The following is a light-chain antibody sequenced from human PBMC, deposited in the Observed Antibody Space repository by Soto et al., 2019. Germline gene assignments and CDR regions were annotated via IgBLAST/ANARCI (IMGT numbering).Light chain of an antibody. CDR3: QHYGRSSIFT. Sequence: EIVLTQSPGTLYLSPGERATLSCRASQSVSSSYLAWYQHQHGQAPRLIIYAVSSRATGIPARISGSGSGTDYSPIISRLKPADFAVYYCQHYGRSSIFTFGPGTKVDIK. CDR1: QSVSSSY. J-gene: IGKJ3*01. CDR2: AVS. V-gene: IGKV3-20*01.